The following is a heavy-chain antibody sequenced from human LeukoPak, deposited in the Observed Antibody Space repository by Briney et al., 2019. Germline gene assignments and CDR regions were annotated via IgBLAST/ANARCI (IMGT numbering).Heavy chain of an antibody. Sequence: SETLSLTCTVSGGSISSYYWSWIRQPPGKGLEWIGYIYYSGSTNYNPSLKSRVTISVDTSKNQFSLKLSSVTAADTAVYYCAGTTYSRYYYYYMDVWGKGSTVTVSS. V-gene: IGHV4-59*01. CDR1: GGSISSYY. CDR2: IYYSGST. D-gene: IGHD2/OR15-2a*01. CDR3: AGTTYSRYYYYYMDV. J-gene: IGHJ6*03.